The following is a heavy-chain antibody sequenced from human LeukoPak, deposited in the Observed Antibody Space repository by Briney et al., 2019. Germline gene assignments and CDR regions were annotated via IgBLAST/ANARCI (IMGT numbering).Heavy chain of an antibody. CDR3: ARDQRQWLVRAFDI. J-gene: IGHJ3*02. Sequence: PGGSLRLSCAASGFTFSSYAMSWVRQAPGKGLEWVSAISGSGGSTYYADSVKGRFTISRDNAKNSLYLQMNSLRAEDTAVYYCARDQRQWLVRAFDIWGQGTMVTVSS. V-gene: IGHV3-23*01. CDR2: ISGSGGST. CDR1: GFTFSSYA. D-gene: IGHD6-19*01.